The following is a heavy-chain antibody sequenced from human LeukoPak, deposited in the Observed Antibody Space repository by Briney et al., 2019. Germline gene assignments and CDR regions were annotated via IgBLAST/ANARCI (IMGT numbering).Heavy chain of an antibody. CDR3: AKDRDYYGSGSYKGYFDY. J-gene: IGHJ4*02. CDR2: IWYDGSNK. Sequence: GGSLRLSCAASGFTFSSYGMHWVRQAPDKGLEWVAVIWYDGSNKYYADSVKGRFTISRDNSKNTLYLQMNSLRAEDTAVYYCAKDRDYYGSGSYKGYFDYWGQGTLVTVSS. D-gene: IGHD3-10*01. V-gene: IGHV3-33*03. CDR1: GFTFSSYG.